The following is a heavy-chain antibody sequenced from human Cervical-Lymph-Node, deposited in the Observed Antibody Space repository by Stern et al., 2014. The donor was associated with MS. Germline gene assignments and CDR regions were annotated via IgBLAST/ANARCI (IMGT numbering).Heavy chain of an antibody. CDR3: ARAIFGVNTAAMAPDAFDT. Sequence: EVQLVESGGGLIQPGGSLRLSCAAPGFTVSNNYMSWVRQAPGKGLEWVSLIYTDDSTYYAGSVKGRFTISCDRSKDKMFVQMNSLRAEDTAVYYCARAIFGVNTAAMAPDAFDTWGQGTMVTVSS. V-gene: IGHV3-53*01. CDR2: IYTDDST. D-gene: IGHD3-3*01. CDR1: GFTVSNNY. J-gene: IGHJ3*02.